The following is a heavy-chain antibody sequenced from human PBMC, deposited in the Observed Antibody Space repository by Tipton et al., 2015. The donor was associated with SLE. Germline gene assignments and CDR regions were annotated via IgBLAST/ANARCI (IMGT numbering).Heavy chain of an antibody. CDR1: GYTFTSYG. CDR3: ARECSGTGCLDY. Sequence: QLVQSGAEVKKPGASVKVSCKASGYTFTSYGISWVRQAPGQGLEWMGWISAKNGDTKYAQRFQGRVPMTTDTSASTTYMALRSPRSDDTAIYYCARECSGTGCLDYWGQGTLVTVSS. V-gene: IGHV1-18*01. D-gene: IGHD2-8*02. J-gene: IGHJ4*02. CDR2: ISAKNGDT.